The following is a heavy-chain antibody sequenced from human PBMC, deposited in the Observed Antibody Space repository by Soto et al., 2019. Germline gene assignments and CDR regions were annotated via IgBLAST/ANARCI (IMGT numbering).Heavy chain of an antibody. CDR3: AKEVGGYDFWSGAYYYMDV. J-gene: IGHJ6*03. Sequence: EVQLLESGGGLVQPGGSLRLSCAASGFTFSSYAMSWVRQAPGKGLEWVSAISGSGGSTYYADSVKGRFTISRDNSKNTLYLQMNSLRAEDTAVYYCAKEVGGYDFWSGAYYYMDVWGKGTTVTVSS. CDR1: GFTFSSYA. D-gene: IGHD3-3*01. CDR2: ISGSGGST. V-gene: IGHV3-23*01.